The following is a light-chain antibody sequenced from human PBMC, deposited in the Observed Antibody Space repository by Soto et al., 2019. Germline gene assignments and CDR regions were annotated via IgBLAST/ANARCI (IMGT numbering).Light chain of an antibody. CDR1: SSDVGGYNY. J-gene: IGLJ1*01. Sequence: QSALTQPASVSGSPGQSITISCTGTSSDVGGYNYVSWYQQHPGKAPKLIIYEVSNRPSGVSNRFSGSKSGNTASLTISGLQDEDDADYYCKSYTSKSTGVFGTGTKLTVL. CDR3: KSYTSKSTGV. V-gene: IGLV2-14*01. CDR2: EVS.